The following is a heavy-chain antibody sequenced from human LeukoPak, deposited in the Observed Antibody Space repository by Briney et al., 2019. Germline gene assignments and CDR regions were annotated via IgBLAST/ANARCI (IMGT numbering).Heavy chain of an antibody. CDR2: IHHSGRS. CDR1: ADSLSSGGHY. CDR3: ARGGNRFGGFYFDY. V-gene: IGHV4-31*03. D-gene: IGHD3-10*01. J-gene: IGHJ4*02. Sequence: SQTLSLTCTVSADSLSSGGHYWAWIRQSPGKGLESIGFIHHSGRSRHNPSLKDRVAISVDTSRKQFALKLSSVTAADTAMYYCARGGNRFGGFYFDYWGQGIQVIVSS.